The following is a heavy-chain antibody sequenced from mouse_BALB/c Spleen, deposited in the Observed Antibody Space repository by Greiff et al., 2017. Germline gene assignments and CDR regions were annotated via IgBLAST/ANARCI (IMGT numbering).Heavy chain of an antibody. CDR2: ISYSGST. CDR1: GYSITSDYA. D-gene: IGHD2-1*01. J-gene: IGHJ3*01. CDR3: ARRDGNYLAWFAY. Sequence: EVKLQESGPGLVKPSQSLSLTCTVTGYSITSDYAWNWIRQFPGNKLEWMGYISYSGSTSYNPSLKSRISITRDTSKNQFFLQLNSVTTEDTATYYCARRDGNYLAWFAYWGQGTLVTVSA. V-gene: IGHV3-2*02.